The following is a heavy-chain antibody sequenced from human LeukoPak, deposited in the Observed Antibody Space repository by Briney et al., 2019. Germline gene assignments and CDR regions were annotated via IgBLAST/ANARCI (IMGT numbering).Heavy chain of an antibody. CDR2: IWYDGSNK. D-gene: IGHD5-18*01. V-gene: IGHV3-33*08. J-gene: IGHJ6*02. CDR1: GFTVSSNY. Sequence: GGSLRLSCAASGFTVSSNYMSWVRQAPGKGLEWVAVIWYDGSNKYYADSVKGRFTISRDNSKNTLYLQMNSLRAEDTAVYYCARDKGTAMVDYGMDVWGQGTTVTVSS. CDR3: ARDKGTAMVDYGMDV.